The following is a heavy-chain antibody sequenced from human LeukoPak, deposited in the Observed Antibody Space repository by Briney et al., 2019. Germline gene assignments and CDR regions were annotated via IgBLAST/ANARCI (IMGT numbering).Heavy chain of an antibody. CDR1: GFTVSSNF. CDR3: AKESGLDHDAFDI. J-gene: IGHJ3*02. V-gene: IGHV3-53*01. Sequence: GGSLRLSCAASGFTVSSNFMSWVRQAQGKGLECVSVIYSRGGTYYADSVQGRFTISRDASKNTLFLQMNSLRADDTAVYYCAKESGLDHDAFDIWGQGTMVTVSS. CDR2: IYSRGGT. D-gene: IGHD3/OR15-3a*01.